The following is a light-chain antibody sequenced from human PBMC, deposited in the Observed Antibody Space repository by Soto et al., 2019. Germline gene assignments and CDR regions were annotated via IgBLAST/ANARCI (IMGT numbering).Light chain of an antibody. V-gene: IGLV1-51*01. J-gene: IGLJ1*01. Sequence: QSVLTQPPSVSAAPAQNVTISCSRGDSNIGNPYVSWYQQVPGTGPKLLIYYNDKRPSGISDRFSGSKSATSAALLITGLQTGDEAHYYCGTWANTLSAFLFGTGTKVTVL. CDR2: YND. CDR3: GTWANTLSAFL. CDR1: DSNIGNPY.